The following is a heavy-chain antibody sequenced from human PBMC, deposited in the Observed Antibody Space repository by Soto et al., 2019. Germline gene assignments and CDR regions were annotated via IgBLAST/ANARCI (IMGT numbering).Heavy chain of an antibody. Sequence: ASETLSLTCAVSGGSIVSDKWWSWVRQSPGKGLEWHGEINHRGSTIYNPSLKSRVTISVDTSRNQFYLKVKSVTAADTAVYYCARGGSSELWGQGTLVTVSS. D-gene: IGHD6-6*01. J-gene: IGHJ4*02. CDR3: ARGGSSEL. CDR1: GGSIVSDKW. CDR2: INHRGST. V-gene: IGHV4-4*02.